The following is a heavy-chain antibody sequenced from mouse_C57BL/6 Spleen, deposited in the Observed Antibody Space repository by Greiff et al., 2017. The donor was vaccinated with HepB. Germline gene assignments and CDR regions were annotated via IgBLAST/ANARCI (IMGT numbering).Heavy chain of an antibody. D-gene: IGHD1-1*01. CDR3: AATTVVPFDY. Sequence: VQLQQSGAELVKPGASVKLSCKASGYTFTSYWMHWVKQRPGQGLEWIGMIHPNSGNTNYNKKFRSKATLTVDKSLSTAYMQLSSLTSEDSAVYDCAATTVVPFDYWGQGTTLTVSS. CDR1: GYTFTSYW. V-gene: IGHV1-64*01. CDR2: IHPNSGNT. J-gene: IGHJ2*01.